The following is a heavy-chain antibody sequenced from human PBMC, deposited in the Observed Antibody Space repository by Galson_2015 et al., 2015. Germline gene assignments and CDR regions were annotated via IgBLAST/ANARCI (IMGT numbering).Heavy chain of an antibody. J-gene: IGHJ4*02. CDR2: ISSSGSTI. CDR3: ARDRYCSGGSCYFEVFDY. D-gene: IGHD2-15*01. Sequence: SLRLSCAASGFTFSDYYMSWIRQAPGKGLEWVSYISSSGSTIYYADSVKGRFTISRDNAKNSLYLQMNSLRAEDTAVYYCARDRYCSGGSCYFEVFDYWGQGTLVTVSS. V-gene: IGHV3-11*01. CDR1: GFTFSDYY.